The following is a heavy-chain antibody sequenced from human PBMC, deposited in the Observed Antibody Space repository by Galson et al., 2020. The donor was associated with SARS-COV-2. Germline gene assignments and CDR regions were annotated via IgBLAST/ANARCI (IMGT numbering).Heavy chain of an antibody. Sequence: SQTLSPTCTVSGGSISSYYWSWIRQPPGKGLEWIGYIYYSGSTNYNPSLKSRVTISVDTSKNQFSLKLSSVTAADTAVYYCARLQVPNDFWSGDRGVSRGYWFDPWGQGTLVTVSS. V-gene: IGHV4-59*01. CDR3: ARLQVPNDFWSGDRGVSRGYWFDP. J-gene: IGHJ5*02. CDR1: GGSISSYY. CDR2: IYYSGST. D-gene: IGHD3-3*01.